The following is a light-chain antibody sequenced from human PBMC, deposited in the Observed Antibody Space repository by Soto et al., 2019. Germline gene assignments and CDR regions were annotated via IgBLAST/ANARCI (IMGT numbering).Light chain of an antibody. J-gene: IGLJ2*01. V-gene: IGLV2-14*01. CDR2: EVS. Sequence: QSALTQPASVSGSPGQSITISCTGTSSDVGGYKYVSWYQHHPGKAPQLMIYEVSNRPSGVSNRFSGSKSGNTASLTISGLQAEDEADYYCSSYTSRRTVVFGGGTKVTVL. CDR1: SSDVGGYKY. CDR3: SSYTSRRTVV.